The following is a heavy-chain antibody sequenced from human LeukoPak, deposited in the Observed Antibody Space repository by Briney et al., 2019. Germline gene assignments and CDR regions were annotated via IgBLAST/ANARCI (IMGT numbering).Heavy chain of an antibody. V-gene: IGHV3-21*01. Sequence: GGSLRLSCAASGFTFSRYSMNWVRQAPGKGLEWVSSISSSSRYIYYADSVKGRFTISRDNARNSVYLQMNSPRAEDTAVYYCARDGDVLRFVWFDSWGQGTLVTVSS. CDR1: GFTFSRYS. CDR3: ARDGDVLRFVWFDS. J-gene: IGHJ5*01. CDR2: ISSSSRYI. D-gene: IGHD3-3*01.